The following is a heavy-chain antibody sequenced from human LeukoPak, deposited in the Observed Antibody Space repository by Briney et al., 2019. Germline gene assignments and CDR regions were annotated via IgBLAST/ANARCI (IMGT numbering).Heavy chain of an antibody. J-gene: IGHJ3*02. CDR1: GGSTSSHY. CDR2: IYYSGST. Sequence: PSETLSLTCTVSGGSTSSHYWSWIRQPPGKGLEWIAKIYYSGSTYYNPSLKSRVTISVDTSKNQFSLKLSSVTAADTAVYYCARDHSSGWYDAFDIWGQGTMVTVSS. CDR3: ARDHSSGWYDAFDI. V-gene: IGHV4-59*11. D-gene: IGHD6-19*01.